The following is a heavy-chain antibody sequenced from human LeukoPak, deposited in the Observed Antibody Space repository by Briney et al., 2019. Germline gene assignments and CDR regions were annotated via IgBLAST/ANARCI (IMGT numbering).Heavy chain of an antibody. CDR3: AKGFYDSSGYSQYYFDY. V-gene: IGHV3-23*01. Sequence: PGGSLRLSCAASGFTFSSYAMSWVRQAPGKGLEWGSAISGSGGSTYYADSVKGRFTISRDNSKNTLYLQMNSLSAEDTAVYYCAKGFYDSSGYSQYYFDYGGKGTLVTVSS. D-gene: IGHD3-22*01. CDR1: GFTFSSYA. CDR2: ISGSGGST. J-gene: IGHJ4*02.